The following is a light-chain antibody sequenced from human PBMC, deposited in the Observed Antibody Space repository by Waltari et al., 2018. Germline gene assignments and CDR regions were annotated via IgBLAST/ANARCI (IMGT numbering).Light chain of an antibody. CDR3: CSYAGSSTYSYV. V-gene: IGLV2-23*02. Sequence: QSALTQPASVSGSPGQSITISCTGSSGDIGSFDLVSWYQQHPGRAPKLIIYEVTKRPSGVSNRFSASKSGNTASLTISGLQAEDEADYHCCSYAGSSTYSYVFGPGTKVSAL. CDR2: EVT. CDR1: SGDIGSFDL. J-gene: IGLJ1*01.